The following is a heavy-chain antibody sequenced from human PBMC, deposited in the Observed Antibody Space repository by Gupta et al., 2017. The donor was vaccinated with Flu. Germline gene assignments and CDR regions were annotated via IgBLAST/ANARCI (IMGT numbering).Heavy chain of an antibody. J-gene: IGHJ6*02. CDR3: AGGTIGRDV. V-gene: IGHV3-33*03. CDR2: IWNDGSNK. D-gene: IGHD3-16*01. CDR1: GFTFSVYG. Sequence: QVQLVESGGGVVQPGKTLRLSCTTSGFTFSVYGMHWVRQAPGKGLEWVAGIWNDGSNKYYGDSGRGRFTISRGNSKNTLYLQMNSLRVEDTAVYYCAGGTIGRDVWGQGTAGTVSS.